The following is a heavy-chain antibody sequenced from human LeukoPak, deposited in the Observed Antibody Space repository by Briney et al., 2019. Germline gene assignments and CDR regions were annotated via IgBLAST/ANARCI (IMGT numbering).Heavy chain of an antibody. V-gene: IGHV1-18*01. Sequence: ASVKVSCKASGYTFTSYGISWVRQAPGQGLEWMGWISAYNGNTNHAQKLQGRVTMTTDTSTSTAYMELRSLRSDDTAVYYCARARRIFGVVYYWFDPWGQGTLVTVSS. CDR2: ISAYNGNT. CDR3: ARARRIFGVVYYWFDP. J-gene: IGHJ5*02. CDR1: GYTFTSYG. D-gene: IGHD3-3*01.